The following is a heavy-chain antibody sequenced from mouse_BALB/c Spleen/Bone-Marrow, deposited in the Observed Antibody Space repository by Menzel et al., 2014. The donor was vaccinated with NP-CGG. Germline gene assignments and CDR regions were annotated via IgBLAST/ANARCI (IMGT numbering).Heavy chain of an antibody. J-gene: IGHJ4*01. CDR3: ARESYYYENYAMDY. V-gene: IGHV1S41*01. CDR1: GYTFTSYW. D-gene: IGHD1-1*01. Sequence: DLVKPGASVKLSCKASGYTFTSYWINWIKQRPGQGLEWIGRIAPGSGSTYYNEMFKGKATLTVDTSSSTAYIQLSSLPSEDSAVYFCARESYYYENYAMDYWGQGTPVTVSS. CDR2: IAPGSGST.